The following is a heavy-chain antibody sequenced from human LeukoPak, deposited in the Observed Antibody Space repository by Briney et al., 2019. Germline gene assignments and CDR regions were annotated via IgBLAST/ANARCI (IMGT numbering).Heavy chain of an antibody. D-gene: IGHD1-26*01. V-gene: IGHV3-23*01. CDR1: GLTLCPHA. Sequence: PGGPVRLPCAPSGLTLCPHALTGLRHSRGKALVGLSTISGRGGATYHAHPVQARFNIPRESPENTLYLKMNTQTAEDTAIYYCATGAGSYRKDAFDIWGQGTMVTVS. CDR3: ATGAGSYRKDAFDI. J-gene: IGHJ3*02. CDR2: ISGRGGAT.